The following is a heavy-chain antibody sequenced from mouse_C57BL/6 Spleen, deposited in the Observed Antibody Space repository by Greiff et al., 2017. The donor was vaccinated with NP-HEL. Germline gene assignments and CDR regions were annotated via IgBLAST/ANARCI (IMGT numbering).Heavy chain of an antibody. J-gene: IGHJ3*01. D-gene: IGHD3-2*02. CDR3: ARRGIGYGAWFAY. CDR2: ISDGGSYT. Sequence: EVQGVESGGGLVKPGGSLKLSCAASGFTFSSYAMSWVRQTPEKRLEWVATISDGGSYTYYPDNVKGRFTISRDKAKNNLYLQMSHLKSEDTAMYYCARRGIGYGAWFAYWGQGTLVTVSA. V-gene: IGHV5-4*01. CDR1: GFTFSSYA.